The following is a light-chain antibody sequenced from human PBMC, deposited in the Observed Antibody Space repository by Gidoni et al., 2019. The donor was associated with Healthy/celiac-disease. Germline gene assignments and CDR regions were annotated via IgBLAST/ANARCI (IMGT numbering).Light chain of an antibody. CDR3: QQRSNWLGT. Sequence: ELVLTQSPATLSLSPGERATRSCRASQSVSSYLAWYQQKPGQAPRLLIYDASNRATGIPARFSGSGAGTDFTLTISSLEPEDFAVYYCQQRSNWLGTFGQGTKVEIK. CDR1: QSVSSY. V-gene: IGKV3-11*01. CDR2: DAS. J-gene: IGKJ1*01.